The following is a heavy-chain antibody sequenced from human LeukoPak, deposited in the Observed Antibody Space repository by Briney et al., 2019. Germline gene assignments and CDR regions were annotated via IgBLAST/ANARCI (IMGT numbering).Heavy chain of an antibody. D-gene: IGHD1-1*01. CDR1: GYTFTNLD. CDR2: MSPNSGDT. Sequence: ASVRVSFKTSGYTFTNLDINWLRQAPGQGLGWMGWMSPNSGDTGYAQKFQGRVSMTRDTSISTAYMELSSLRSEDTAVYYCASNPPNTGDFYYWGLGSLVTVSS. CDR3: ASNPPNTGDFYY. V-gene: IGHV1-8*01. J-gene: IGHJ4*02.